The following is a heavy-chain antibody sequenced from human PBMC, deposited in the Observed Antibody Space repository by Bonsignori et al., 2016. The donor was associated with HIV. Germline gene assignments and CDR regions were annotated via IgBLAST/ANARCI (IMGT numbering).Heavy chain of an antibody. D-gene: IGHD3-16*01. Sequence: WIRQSPSRGLEWLGRTYYRSKWNNDYALSVKSRVTIVPDTRKDQFSLQLKSVTPDDTAIYYCARMGGVLGIDAFDIWGQGLMVTVSS. J-gene: IGHJ3*02. CDR2: TYYRSKWNN. V-gene: IGHV6-1*01. CDR3: ARMGGVLGIDAFDI.